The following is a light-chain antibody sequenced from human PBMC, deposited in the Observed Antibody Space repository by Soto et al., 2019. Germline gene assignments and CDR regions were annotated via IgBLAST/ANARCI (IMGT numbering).Light chain of an antibody. J-gene: IGLJ1*01. Sequence: QSALTQPPSASGSPGQSVTISCTGTSRDVGAYNYVSWYQQHPGKAPKLMIYEVTKRPSGVPDRFSGSKSGNTASLTVSGLQAADEADYYCSSYAGSTHLIFGTGSKVTVL. CDR2: EVT. CDR1: SRDVGAYNY. V-gene: IGLV2-8*01. CDR3: SSYAGSTHLI.